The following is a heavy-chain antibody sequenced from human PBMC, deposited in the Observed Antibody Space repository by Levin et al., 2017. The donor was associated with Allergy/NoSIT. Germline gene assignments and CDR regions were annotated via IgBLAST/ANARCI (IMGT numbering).Heavy chain of an antibody. CDR3: AREGRNSRVIDEH. V-gene: IGHV3-30*03. CDR2: TSSDGSDK. CDR1: GFTLSDNG. J-gene: IGHJ1*01. Sequence: GGSLRLSCAAYGFTLSDNGMHWVRQAPGKGLEWVAVTSSDGSDKYYADSVKGRFTVSRDNSKNTLYVQKNSLRLEDTGVYYCAREGRNSRVIDEHWGQGTLVTVAS. D-gene: IGHD2/OR15-2a*01.